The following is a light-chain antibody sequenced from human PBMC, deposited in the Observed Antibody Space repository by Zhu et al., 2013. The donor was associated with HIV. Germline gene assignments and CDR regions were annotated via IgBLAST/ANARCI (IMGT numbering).Light chain of an antibody. CDR1: TSDVGGYDY. V-gene: IGLV2-8*01. CDR2: DVN. Sequence: QSALTQPPSASGSPGQSVTISCSGTTSDVGGYDYVSWYQQHPGKAPKLIIYDVNQRPSGVPARFSGSKSGNTASLTVSGLQADDEADYYCNSFAGTRLVFGGGTKLTV. J-gene: IGLJ3*02. CDR3: NSFAGTRLV.